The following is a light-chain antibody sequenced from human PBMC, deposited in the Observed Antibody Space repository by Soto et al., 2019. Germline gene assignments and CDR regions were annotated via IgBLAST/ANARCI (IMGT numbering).Light chain of an antibody. CDR3: QVWDSSSDHVV. CDR1: NTGSKS. CDR2: YDS. V-gene: IGLV3-21*04. Sequence: SCELTQPPSVSVAPGKTARITCGGNNTGSKSVHWYQQKPGQAPVLVIYYDSDRPSGIPERFSGSNSGNTATLTISRVEAGDEADYYCQVWDSSSDHVVFGGGTKLTVL. J-gene: IGLJ2*01.